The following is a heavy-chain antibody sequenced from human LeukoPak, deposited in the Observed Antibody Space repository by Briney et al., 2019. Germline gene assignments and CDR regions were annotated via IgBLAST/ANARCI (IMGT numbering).Heavy chain of an antibody. CDR3: ARHRVEQGLLDY. Sequence: ASVKVSCKASGYTFTSYYMHWVRQAPGQGLEWMGIINPSGGSTSYAQKFQGRVTMTRDTSTSTVYMELSSLRSEDTAVYYCARHRVEQGLLDYWGQGTLVTGSS. CDR2: INPSGGST. V-gene: IGHV1-46*01. CDR1: GYTFTSYY. J-gene: IGHJ4*02. D-gene: IGHD6-25*01.